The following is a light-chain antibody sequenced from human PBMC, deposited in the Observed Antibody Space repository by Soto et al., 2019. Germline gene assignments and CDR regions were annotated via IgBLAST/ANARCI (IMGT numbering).Light chain of an antibody. Sequence: DIVMTQSPLSLPVTPGEPASISCRSSQSLLHSNGYNYLDWYLQKPGQSPQLLIYLGSNRASGVTDRFSGSGSGTDFTLKISRVEAEYVGVYYCMQALHSWTFGQGTKVEIK. CDR1: QSLLHSNGYNY. J-gene: IGKJ1*01. CDR3: MQALHSWT. CDR2: LGS. V-gene: IGKV2-28*01.